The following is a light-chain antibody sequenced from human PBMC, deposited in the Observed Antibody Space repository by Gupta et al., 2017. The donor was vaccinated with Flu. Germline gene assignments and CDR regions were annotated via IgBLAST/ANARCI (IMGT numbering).Light chain of an antibody. CDR3: EQYNNWPPYT. V-gene: IGKV3-15*01. J-gene: IGKJ2*01. CDR2: GAS. CDR1: LRVCSN. Sequence: EIVMTQPPATPSASPGERATLPCRSSLRVCSNLAWYQQKPGQAPRLLSYGASTRATGIPARFSGSGSGTEFTLTISSLQSEDFAVYCCEQYNNWPPYTFGQGTKLEIK.